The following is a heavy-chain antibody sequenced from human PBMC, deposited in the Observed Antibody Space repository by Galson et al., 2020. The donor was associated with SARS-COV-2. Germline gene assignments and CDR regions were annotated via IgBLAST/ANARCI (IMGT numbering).Heavy chain of an antibody. CDR1: GYTFSRYG. Sequence: ASVKVSCKASGYTFSRYGISWVRQAPGQGLEWMGWISCYNGHTNYPQKLQGRVTMTTDTSTATVYMELRSLRSDDTAVYYCARERGPTDFCPYFAYWCQGTLVTVSS. J-gene: IGHJ4*02. CDR2: ISCYNGHT. V-gene: IGHV1-18*04. CDR3: ARERGPTDFCPYFAY. D-gene: IGHD3-3*01.